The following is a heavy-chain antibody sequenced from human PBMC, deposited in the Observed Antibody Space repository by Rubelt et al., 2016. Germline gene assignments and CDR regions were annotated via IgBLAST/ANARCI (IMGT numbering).Heavy chain of an antibody. Sequence: QVQLKQWGAGLLKPSETLSLTCTVSGGSISGGGFYWSWIRQHPGEGLEWIGSIYYSGSTYYNPSLESRVTISLDTSNNQYSLSRRSGTAADTAVYYRARVKGVSGWYPFDYWGQGTLVTVSS. D-gene: IGHD6-19*01. J-gene: IGHJ4*02. V-gene: IGHV4-39*07. CDR3: ARVKGVSGWYPFDY. CDR1: GGSISGGGFY. CDR2: IYYSGST.